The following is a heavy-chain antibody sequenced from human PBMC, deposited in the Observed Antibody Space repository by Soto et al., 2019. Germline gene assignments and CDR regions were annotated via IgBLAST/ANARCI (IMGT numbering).Heavy chain of an antibody. V-gene: IGHV3-23*01. Sequence: GGSLRLSCAASGFTFSSYGMTWVRQAPGKGLEWVSFSSATGAGTYYTDSVKGRFTISRDNSKNTLYLQMTSLRADDTAVYYCAKDRRAGGNYGFYSDFWGQGALVTVSS. CDR1: GFTFSSYG. CDR2: SSATGAGT. D-gene: IGHD1-7*01. J-gene: IGHJ4*02. CDR3: AKDRRAGGNYGFYSDF.